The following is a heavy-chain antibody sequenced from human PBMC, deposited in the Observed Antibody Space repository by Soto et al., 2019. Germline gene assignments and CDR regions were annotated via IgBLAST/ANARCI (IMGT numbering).Heavy chain of an antibody. CDR1: GGSITNYY. CDR3: AIHGFGRLHGLVDV. J-gene: IGHJ6*02. D-gene: IGHD3-10*01. CDR2: IQYNGYS. V-gene: IGHV4-59*08. Sequence: QVQLQESGPGLVKPSETLSLTCTVSGGSITNYYCSWFRPPPGKGLEWIGYIQYNGYSAYNLSLKSRVSMSMDTSKTQFSLMLGSVTATDTALYYCAIHGFGRLHGLVDVWGQGTTVIVSS.